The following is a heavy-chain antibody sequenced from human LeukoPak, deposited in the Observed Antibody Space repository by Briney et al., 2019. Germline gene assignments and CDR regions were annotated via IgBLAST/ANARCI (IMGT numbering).Heavy chain of an antibody. Sequence: SETLSLTCTVSGGSISSLYWSWIRQPPGKGLEWIGYIYYSGSTNYNPSLKSRVTMSVDTSKNQFSLKLSSVTAADTAVYYCARDPTPYYDFWSAFDPWGQGTLVTVSS. J-gene: IGHJ5*02. CDR1: GGSISSLY. D-gene: IGHD3-3*01. CDR2: IYYSGST. V-gene: IGHV4-59*12. CDR3: ARDPTPYYDFWSAFDP.